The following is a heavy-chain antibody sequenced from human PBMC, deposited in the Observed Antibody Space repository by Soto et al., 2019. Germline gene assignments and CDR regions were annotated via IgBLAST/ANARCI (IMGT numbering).Heavy chain of an antibody. J-gene: IGHJ5*02. CDR2: ISGSGGST. V-gene: IGHV3-23*01. Sequence: GGSLRLSCAASGFTFSSYAMSWVRQAPGKGLEWVSAISGSGGSTYYADSVKGRFTISRDNSKNTLNLQMNSLRADYWAVYYCAKDTIAAATKFDPWGKGTLVTVSS. CDR1: GFTFSSYA. D-gene: IGHD6-13*01. CDR3: AKDTIAAATKFDP.